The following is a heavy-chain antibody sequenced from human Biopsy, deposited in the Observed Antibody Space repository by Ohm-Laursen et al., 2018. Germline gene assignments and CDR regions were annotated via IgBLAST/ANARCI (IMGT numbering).Heavy chain of an antibody. Sequence: SVKVSCKVSGGTFTNYAISWVRQAPGQGLEWMGGIIPIFGTANYAQKFQGRVTITADESTSTAYLELSSLRSDDTAVYYCARDALGGGSYRFFYWGQGSLVTVSS. V-gene: IGHV1-69*13. CDR3: ARDALGGGSYRFFY. D-gene: IGHD1-26*01. J-gene: IGHJ4*02. CDR1: GGTFTNYA. CDR2: IIPIFGTA.